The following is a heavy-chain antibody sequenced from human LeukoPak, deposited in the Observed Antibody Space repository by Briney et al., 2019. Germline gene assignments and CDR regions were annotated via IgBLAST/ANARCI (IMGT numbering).Heavy chain of an antibody. V-gene: IGHV4-59*12. CDR3: ARDSSGYDY. J-gene: IGHJ4*02. CDR1: GGSISSYY. D-gene: IGHD3-22*01. Sequence: PSETLSLTCTVSGGSISSYYWSWIRQPPGKGLEWIGYIYYSGSTNYNPSLKSRVTISVDTSKNQFSLKLSSVTAADTAVYYCARDSSGYDYWGQGTLVTVSS. CDR2: IYYSGST.